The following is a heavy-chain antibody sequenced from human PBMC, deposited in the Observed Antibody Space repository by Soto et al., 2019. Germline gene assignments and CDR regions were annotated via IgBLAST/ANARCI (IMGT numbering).Heavy chain of an antibody. Sequence: GGSLRLSCAASGFTFSSYAMSWVRQAPGKGLEWVSAISGSGGSTYYADSVKGRFTISRDNSKNTLYLQMNSLRAEDTAVYYCAKDTLMGYCSGGSCSGFDFDYWGQGTLVTVSS. J-gene: IGHJ4*02. CDR3: AKDTLMGYCSGGSCSGFDFDY. CDR2: ISGSGGST. CDR1: GFTFSSYA. V-gene: IGHV3-23*01. D-gene: IGHD2-15*01.